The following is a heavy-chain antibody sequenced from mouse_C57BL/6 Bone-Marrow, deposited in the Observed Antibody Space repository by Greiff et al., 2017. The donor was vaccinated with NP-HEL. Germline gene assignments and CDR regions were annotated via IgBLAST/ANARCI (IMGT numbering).Heavy chain of an antibody. Sequence: VQLQQSGPGLVQPSQSLSITCTVSGFSLTSYGVHWVRQSPGKGLEWLGVIWRGGSTDYNAAFMSRLSITKDNSKSQVFFKMNSLQADDTAIYYCAKNYDYGSGYFDYWGQGTTLTVSS. CDR3: AKNYDYGSGYFDY. V-gene: IGHV2-5*01. J-gene: IGHJ2*01. CDR2: IWRGGST. D-gene: IGHD1-1*01. CDR1: GFSLTSYG.